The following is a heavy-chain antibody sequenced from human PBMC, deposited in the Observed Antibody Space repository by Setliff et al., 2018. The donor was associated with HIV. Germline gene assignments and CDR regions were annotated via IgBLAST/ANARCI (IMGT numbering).Heavy chain of an antibody. J-gene: IGHJ5*02. CDR2: IYYSGTT. CDR1: GFSFRNSFYN. D-gene: IGHD3-10*01. CDR3: AREYSGSGINFNPLT. Sequence: PSETLSLTCNVSGFSFRNSFYNWGWIRQPPGKGLERIGTIYYSGTTYYNPSLKSRVTMSIDTSQNQFFLNLKSVTAADTAVYFCAREYSGSGINFNPLTWGQGTLVTVSS. V-gene: IGHV4-39*07.